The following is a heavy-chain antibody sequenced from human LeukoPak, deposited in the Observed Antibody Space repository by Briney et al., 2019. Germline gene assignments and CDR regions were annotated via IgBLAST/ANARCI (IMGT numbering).Heavy chain of an antibody. CDR3: ATCSSITCQSARWFDP. CDR1: GGSISSSSYY. J-gene: IGHJ5*02. Sequence: SETLSLSCTVSGGSISSSSYYRGWIRQPPGKGLEWIGEINYSGSTKYNPSLKSRVTISLDTSRNQFSLNLSSVTAADTAVYYCATCSSITCQSARWFDPWGQGTLVTVSS. D-gene: IGHD1-20*01. V-gene: IGHV4-39*07. CDR2: INYSGST.